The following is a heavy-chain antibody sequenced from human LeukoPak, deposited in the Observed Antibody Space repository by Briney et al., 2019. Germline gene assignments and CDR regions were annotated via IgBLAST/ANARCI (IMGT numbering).Heavy chain of an antibody. CDR1: GYSFTGYY. CDR2: IIPNSGVT. D-gene: IGHD6-19*01. CDR3: ARDLGRDGSGWYPYHDY. J-gene: IGHJ4*02. Sequence: ASVKVSCKASGYSFTGYYMHWVRQAPGQGLEWMGWIIPNSGVTNYAQKFQGRVTLTRDTSISTAYMELSRLTSDDTAVYYCARDLGRDGSGWYPYHDYWGQGTRVTVSS. V-gene: IGHV1-2*02.